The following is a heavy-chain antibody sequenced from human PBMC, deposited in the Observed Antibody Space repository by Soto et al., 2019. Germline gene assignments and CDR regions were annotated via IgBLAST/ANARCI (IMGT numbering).Heavy chain of an antibody. V-gene: IGHV1-2*02. Sequence: ASVKVSCKASGYTFTGYYMHWVRQAPGQGLEWMGWINPNSGGTNYAQKFQGRVTMTRDTSISTAYMELSRLRSDDTAVYYCATFVSSSRGGNWFDPWGQGTPVTVYS. CDR1: GYTFTGYY. CDR2: INPNSGGT. D-gene: IGHD6-6*01. J-gene: IGHJ5*02. CDR3: ATFVSSSRGGNWFDP.